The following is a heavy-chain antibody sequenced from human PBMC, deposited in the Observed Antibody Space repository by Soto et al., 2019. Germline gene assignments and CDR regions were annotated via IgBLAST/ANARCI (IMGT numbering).Heavy chain of an antibody. D-gene: IGHD1-7*01. CDR2: VTYDGSFQ. CDR1: GFNFDNYG. J-gene: IGHJ4*02. CDR3: AKDRVGGTFYTPLAF. Sequence: GGSLRLSCQASGFNFDNYGMHWVRQAPGKGLEWVAVVTYDGSFQYYADSVKGRFTISRDNSKNTLSLHLNTLKPEDTAVYHCAKDRVGGTFYTPLAFWGQGTLVTVSS. V-gene: IGHV3-30*18.